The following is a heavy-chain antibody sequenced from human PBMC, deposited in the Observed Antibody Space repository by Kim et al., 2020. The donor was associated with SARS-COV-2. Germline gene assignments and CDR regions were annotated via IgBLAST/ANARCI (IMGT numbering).Heavy chain of an antibody. J-gene: IGHJ6*01. CDR3: AREGWGCVEEGCDYYDYG. D-gene: IGHD2-8*02. CDR2: LESRNSDV. V-gene: IGHV3-21*06. CDR1: GFTFSRYT. Sequence: GGSLRLSCAASGFTFSRYTMHWVRQAPGKGLEWVAFLESRNSDVYYGDSMKGRFTISRDNAKNTLYLQMNSLITEDTALYYCAREGWGCVEEGCDYYDYG.